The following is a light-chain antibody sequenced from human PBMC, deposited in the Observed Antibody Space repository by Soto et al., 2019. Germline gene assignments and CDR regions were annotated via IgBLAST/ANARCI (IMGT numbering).Light chain of an antibody. J-gene: IGLJ2*01. CDR1: SSNIGSNT. V-gene: IGLV1-44*01. Sequence: QSVLTQPPSASGTPGQRVTISCSGSSSNIGSNTVNWYQQLPGTAPKLLIYSNNQRPSGVPDRFSGSKSGTSASLAISGLQCEDEADYYCAAWDDSLNGVVFGGGTKATVL. CDR3: AAWDDSLNGVV. CDR2: SNN.